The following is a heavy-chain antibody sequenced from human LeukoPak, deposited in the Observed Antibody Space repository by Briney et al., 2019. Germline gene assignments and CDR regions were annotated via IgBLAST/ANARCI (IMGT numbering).Heavy chain of an antibody. Sequence: QSGGSLRLSCAASGFTFSTYWMSWVRQAPGKGLVWVTRIKGDGSSTRHADSMKGRFTISRDNAKNTLYLQMNSLRDEDTAVYYCVREGLECSGSSCQRAAFDYWGQGTLVTVSS. CDR2: IKGDGSST. D-gene: IGHD2-2*01. J-gene: IGHJ4*02. CDR1: GFTFSTYW. V-gene: IGHV3-74*01. CDR3: VREGLECSGSSCQRAAFDY.